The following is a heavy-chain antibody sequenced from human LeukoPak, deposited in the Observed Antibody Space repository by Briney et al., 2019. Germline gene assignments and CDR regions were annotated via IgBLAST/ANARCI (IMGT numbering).Heavy chain of an antibody. Sequence: GGSLRPSCAASGFTFDDYAMHWVRQAPGKGLEWVSLISGDGGSTYYADSVKGRFTISRDNSKNSLYLQMNSLRTEDTALYYCAKGGGSSWYFPAFDIWGQGTMVTVSS. D-gene: IGHD6-13*01. V-gene: IGHV3-43*02. CDR1: GFTFDDYA. CDR3: AKGGGSSWYFPAFDI. J-gene: IGHJ3*02. CDR2: ISGDGGST.